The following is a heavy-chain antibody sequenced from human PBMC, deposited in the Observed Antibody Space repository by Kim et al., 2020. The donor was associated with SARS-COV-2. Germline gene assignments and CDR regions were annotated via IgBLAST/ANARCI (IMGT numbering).Heavy chain of an antibody. D-gene: IGHD2-15*01. Sequence: ASVKVSCKASGYTFTSYDINWVRQATGQGLEWMGWMNPNSGNTGYAQKFQDRVTMTRNTSISTAYMELSSLRSEDTAVYYCARALPLGYCSGGSCYYSYWGQGTLVTVSS. J-gene: IGHJ4*02. CDR3: ARALPLGYCSGGSCYYSY. CDR2: MNPNSGNT. CDR1: GYTFTSYD. V-gene: IGHV1-8*01.